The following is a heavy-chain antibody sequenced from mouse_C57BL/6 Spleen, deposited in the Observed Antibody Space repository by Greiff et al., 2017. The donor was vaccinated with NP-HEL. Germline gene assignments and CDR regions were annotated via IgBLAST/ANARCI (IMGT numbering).Heavy chain of an antibody. CDR3: ARDPTLYYDYDVGFAY. J-gene: IGHJ3*01. CDR1: GFTFSDYG. Sequence: EVKLVESGGGLVKPGGSLKLSCAASGFTFSDYGMHWVRQAPEKGLEWVAYISSGSSTIYYADTVKGRFTISRDNAKNTLFLQMTSLRSEDTAMYYCARDPTLYYDYDVGFAYWGQGTLVTVSA. V-gene: IGHV5-17*01. D-gene: IGHD2-4*01. CDR2: ISSGSSTI.